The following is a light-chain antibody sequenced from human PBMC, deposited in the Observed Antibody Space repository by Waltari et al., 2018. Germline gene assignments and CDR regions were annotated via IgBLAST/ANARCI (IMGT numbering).Light chain of an antibody. Sequence: EIVLTPSPATLSLSPGETATLTCRASQSISTYLAWYQQKPGQAPKLLMDNASNRTTGIPARFSGSGTGTDFTLTVSSLEPEDFAVYYCQQRGSRPLTFGGGTKVEIK. CDR3: QQRGSRPLT. CDR1: QSISTY. CDR2: NAS. V-gene: IGKV3-11*01. J-gene: IGKJ4*01.